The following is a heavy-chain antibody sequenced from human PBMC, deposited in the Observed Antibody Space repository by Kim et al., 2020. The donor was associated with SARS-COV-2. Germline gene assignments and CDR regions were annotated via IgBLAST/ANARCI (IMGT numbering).Heavy chain of an antibody. Sequence: SETLSLTCAVYGGSFSGYYWSWIRQPPGKGLEWIGEINHSGSTNYNPSLKSRVTISVDTSKNQFSLKLSSVTAADTAVYHCARVTPARPDYYYYGMDVWGQGTTVTVSS. V-gene: IGHV4-34*01. J-gene: IGHJ6*02. CDR3: ARVTPARPDYYYYGMDV. CDR2: INHSGST. CDR1: GGSFSGYY. D-gene: IGHD6-6*01.